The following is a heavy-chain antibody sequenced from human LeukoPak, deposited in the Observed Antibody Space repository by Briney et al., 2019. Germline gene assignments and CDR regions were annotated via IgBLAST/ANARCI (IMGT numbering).Heavy chain of an antibody. V-gene: IGHV4-59*01. J-gene: IGHJ4*02. CDR2: IYFSGST. CDR3: ATYSSSWPYKFDY. CDR1: GGSISTYD. Sequence: SETLSLTCTVSGGSISTYDWSWIRQPPGKGLEWIGYIYFSGSTSYNPSLKSRVNISVDTSKNQFSLNLSSVTAADTAVYYCATYSSSWPYKFDYWGQGTLVTVSS. D-gene: IGHD6-13*01.